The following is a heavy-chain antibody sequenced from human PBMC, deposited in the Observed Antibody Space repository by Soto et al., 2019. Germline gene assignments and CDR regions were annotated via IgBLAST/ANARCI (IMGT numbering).Heavy chain of an antibody. V-gene: IGHV3-74*01. Sequence: PVGSLRLSCAASGFIFSNYWMHWVRQVPGKGLVWVARIDSDGTTTRYADSVKGRFTISRDYAENTLYLQMNSLRADDTAVYYCARDRAVGDTTNDFDYWGQGTLVTVSS. CDR1: GFIFSNYW. J-gene: IGHJ4*02. CDR3: ARDRAVGDTTNDFDY. CDR2: IDSDGTTT. D-gene: IGHD1-26*01.